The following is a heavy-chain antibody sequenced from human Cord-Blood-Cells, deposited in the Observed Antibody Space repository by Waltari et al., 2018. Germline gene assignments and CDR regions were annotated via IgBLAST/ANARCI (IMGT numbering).Heavy chain of an antibody. J-gene: IGHJ3*02. D-gene: IGHD1-7*01. CDR1: GGTFSSYA. Sequence: AEVKKPGSSVKVSCKASGGTFSSYAISWVRQAPGQGLEWRGGIIPIFGTANYAQKFQGRVTITADESTSTAYMRLSSLRSEDTAGYYCARGNDGNYLAFDIWGQGTMVTVSS. CDR2: IIPIFGTA. CDR3: ARGNDGNYLAFDI. V-gene: IGHV1-69*01.